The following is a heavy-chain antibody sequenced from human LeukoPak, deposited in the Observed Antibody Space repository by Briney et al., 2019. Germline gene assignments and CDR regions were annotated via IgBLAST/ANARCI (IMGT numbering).Heavy chain of an antibody. V-gene: IGHV3-53*01. CDR1: GFTVSSNY. CDR2: IYSGGST. CDR3: ARGYSSSWTSYYFDY. D-gene: IGHD6-13*01. J-gene: IGHJ4*02. Sequence: GGSLRLSCAASGFTVSSNYMSWVRQAPGKGLEWVSVIYSGGSTYYADSVKGRFTISRDNSKNTLYLQMSSLRAEDTAVYYCARGYSSSWTSYYFDYWGQGTLVTVSS.